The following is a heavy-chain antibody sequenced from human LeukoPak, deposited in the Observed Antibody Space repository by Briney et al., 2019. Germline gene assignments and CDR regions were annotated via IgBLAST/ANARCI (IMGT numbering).Heavy chain of an antibody. J-gene: IGHJ4*01. D-gene: IGHD1-26*01. CDR2: IYYSGNT. CDR3: AREDSGTSIDY. CDR1: GGSITSYY. V-gene: IGHV4-59*01. Sequence: SETLSLTCTVSGGSITSYYYTWIRQPPGKGLEWIGYIYYSGNTSYNPSLKSRVTMSLDMSKNQFSLRLTSVTAADTAVYYCAREDSGTSIDYWGQGTLVTVSS.